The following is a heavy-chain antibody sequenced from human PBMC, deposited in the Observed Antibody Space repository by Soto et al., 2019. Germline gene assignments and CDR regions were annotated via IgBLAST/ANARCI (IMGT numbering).Heavy chain of an antibody. CDR3: VRGTPTPGLDI. CDR1: GFTFSSYA. Sequence: SQTISCSASGFTFSSYAMHWVRQAPGKGLGWVAVISYYGSNKYYADSVKGRFTISRDNSKNTLYLQMNSLRVGDTATYYCVRGTPTPGLDIWGRGTTVTVSS. V-gene: IGHV3-30-3*01. J-gene: IGHJ6*02. D-gene: IGHD1-1*01. CDR2: ISYYGSNK.